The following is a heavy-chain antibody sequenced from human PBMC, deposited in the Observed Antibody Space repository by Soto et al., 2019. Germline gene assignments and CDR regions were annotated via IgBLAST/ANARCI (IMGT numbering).Heavy chain of an antibody. J-gene: IGHJ4*02. D-gene: IGHD5-18*01. CDR2: ISYDGGLQ. CDR1: GFTFTSYG. Sequence: QAHLVESGGGVVQPGRSLRLSCAASGFTFTSYGMHWVRQAPGTRLEWVAVISYDGGLQHYADSVKGRFTISRDNSKNTVFLQMNSLRAEDTAVYYCVSDRGYGHASVPYSWGQGTLVSVSS. CDR3: VSDRGYGHASVPYS. V-gene: IGHV3-30*03.